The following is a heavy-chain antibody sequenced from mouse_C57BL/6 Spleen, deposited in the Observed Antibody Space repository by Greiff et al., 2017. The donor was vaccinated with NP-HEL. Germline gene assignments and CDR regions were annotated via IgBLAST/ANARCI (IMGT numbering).Heavy chain of an antibody. D-gene: IGHD1-1*01. V-gene: IGHV1-76*01. CDR3: ARWGITTVVADY. CDR2: IYPGSGNT. J-gene: IGHJ2*01. Sequence: VKLQQSGAELVRPGASVKLSCKASGYTFTDYYINWVKQRPGQGLEWIARIYPGSGNTYYNEKFKGKATLTAEKSSSTAYMQLSSLTSEDSAVYFCARWGITTVVADYWGQGTTLTVSS. CDR1: GYTFTDYY.